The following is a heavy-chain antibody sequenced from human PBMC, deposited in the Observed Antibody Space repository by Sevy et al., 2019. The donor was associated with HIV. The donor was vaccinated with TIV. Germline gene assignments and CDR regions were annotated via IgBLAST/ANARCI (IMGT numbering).Heavy chain of an antibody. CDR3: ARGGSSGWYVDFQH. CDR2: INWNGGST. V-gene: IGHV3-20*04. Sequence: GGSLRLSCAASGFTFDDYGMSCVRQAPGKGLEWVSGINWNGGSTGYADSVKGRFTISRDNAKNSLYLQMNSLRAEDTALYYCARGGSSGWYVDFQHWGQGTLVTVSS. D-gene: IGHD6-19*01. J-gene: IGHJ1*01. CDR1: GFTFDDYG.